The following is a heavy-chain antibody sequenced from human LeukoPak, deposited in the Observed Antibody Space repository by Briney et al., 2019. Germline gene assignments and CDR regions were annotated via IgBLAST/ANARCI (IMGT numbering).Heavy chain of an antibody. Sequence: PGGSLRLSCAASGFTFSSYAMRWVRQAPGKGLEWVATISGSGSNTYYADSVKGRFTISRDNSKNTPYLQMNNLRAEDTAVYYCAKGPTIFGVVISRSPCYFDYWGQGTLVTVSS. J-gene: IGHJ4*02. CDR1: GFTFSSYA. CDR3: AKGPTIFGVVISRSPCYFDY. V-gene: IGHV3-23*01. D-gene: IGHD3-3*01. CDR2: ISGSGSNT.